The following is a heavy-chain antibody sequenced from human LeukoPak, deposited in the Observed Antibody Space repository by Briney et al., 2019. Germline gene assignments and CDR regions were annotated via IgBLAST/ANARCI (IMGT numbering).Heavy chain of an antibody. J-gene: IGHJ4*02. CDR3: ARVGWLSSSWYAFDY. V-gene: IGHV1-2*02. CDR2: INPNSGGT. Sequence: ASVKVSCKASGYTFTGYYMHWVRQAPGQGLEWMGWINPNSGGTDYAQKFQGRVTMTRNTSISTAYMELSSLRSEDTAVYYCARVGWLSSSWYAFDYWGQGTLVTVSS. CDR1: GYTFTGYY. D-gene: IGHD6-13*01.